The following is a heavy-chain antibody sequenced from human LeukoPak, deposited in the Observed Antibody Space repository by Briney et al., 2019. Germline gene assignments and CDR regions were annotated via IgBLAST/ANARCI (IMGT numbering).Heavy chain of an antibody. CDR2: IYTSGST. CDR3: ARVSGSSWYVPSYFDY. D-gene: IGHD6-13*01. Sequence: NPSETLSLTCTVSGGSISSYYWSWIRQPAGKGLEWIGRIYTSGSTNYNPSLKSRVTMSVDTPKNQFSLKLSSVTAADTAVYYCARVSGSSWYVPSYFDYWGQGTLVTVSS. V-gene: IGHV4-4*07. J-gene: IGHJ4*02. CDR1: GGSISSYY.